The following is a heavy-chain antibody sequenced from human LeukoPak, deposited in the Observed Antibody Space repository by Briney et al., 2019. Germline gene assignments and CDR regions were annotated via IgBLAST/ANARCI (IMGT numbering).Heavy chain of an antibody. CDR1: GYTFTGYY. D-gene: IGHD3-22*01. Sequence: ASVKVSCKASGYTFTGYYMHWVRQAPGQGLEWMGWINPNSGGTNYAQKFQGRVTMTRDTSISTAYMELSRLRSDDTAVYYCARVRYSDSSVLTRKRSYYFDYWGQGTLVTVPS. CDR3: ARVRYSDSSVLTRKRSYYFDY. V-gene: IGHV1-2*02. J-gene: IGHJ4*02. CDR2: INPNSGGT.